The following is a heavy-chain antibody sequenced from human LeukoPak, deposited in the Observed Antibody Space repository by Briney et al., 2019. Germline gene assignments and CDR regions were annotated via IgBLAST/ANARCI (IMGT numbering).Heavy chain of an antibody. CDR1: GFTFSSYW. V-gene: IGHV3-74*01. CDR3: ARGGYSGYNFDY. J-gene: IGHJ4*02. D-gene: IGHD5-12*01. Sequence: GGSLRLSCAASGFTFSSYWKHWVRQAPGKGLVWVSRINSDGSSTSYADSVKGRFTISRDNAKNTLYLQMNSLRAEDTAVYYCARGGYSGYNFDYWGQGTLVTVSS. CDR2: INSDGSST.